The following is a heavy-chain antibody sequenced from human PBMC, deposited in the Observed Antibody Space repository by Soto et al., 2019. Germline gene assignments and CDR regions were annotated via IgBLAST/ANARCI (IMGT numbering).Heavy chain of an antibody. CDR2: IFYLGSS. J-gene: IGHJ5*02. CDR3: ARHSLALRKNNWFDP. D-gene: IGHD3-3*02. Sequence: PSESLSLTCTVSVDSIISSDFYWGWLLQPPGKGLEWIGSIFYLGSSYYNPSLKSRVTMSVDTSKNQFSLRLRSVTAADTALYFCARHSLALRKNNWFDPWGQGIMVTVSS. V-gene: IGHV4-39*01. CDR1: VDSIISSDFY.